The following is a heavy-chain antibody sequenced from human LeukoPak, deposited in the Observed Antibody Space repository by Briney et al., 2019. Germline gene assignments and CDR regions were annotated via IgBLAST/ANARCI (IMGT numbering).Heavy chain of an antibody. CDR1: GYTFTGYY. V-gene: IGHV1-2*02. CDR2: INPNSGGT. D-gene: IGHD3-10*01. J-gene: IGHJ6*03. CDR3: ARPRFPYYRLSGPDYYYMDV. Sequence: ASVKVSCKASGYTFTGYYMHWVRQAPGQGLEWMGWINPNSGGTNYAQKFQGRVTMTRDTSISTAYMELSSLRSDDTAVYYCARPRFPYYRLSGPDYYYMDVWGKGTTVTVSS.